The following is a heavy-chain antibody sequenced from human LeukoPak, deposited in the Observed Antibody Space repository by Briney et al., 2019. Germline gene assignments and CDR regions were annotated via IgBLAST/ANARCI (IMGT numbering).Heavy chain of an antibody. J-gene: IGHJ4*02. V-gene: IGHV4-39*07. CDR2: IYYSGST. D-gene: IGHD3-22*01. CDR3: ARFDSSGYYYDY. CDR1: GGSISSSSYY. Sequence: SETLSLTCTVSGGSISSSSYYWGWIRQPPGKGLEWIGSIYYSGSTYYNPSLKSRVTISVDTSKNQFSLKLSSVTAADTAVYYCARFDSSGYYYDYWGQGTLVTVSS.